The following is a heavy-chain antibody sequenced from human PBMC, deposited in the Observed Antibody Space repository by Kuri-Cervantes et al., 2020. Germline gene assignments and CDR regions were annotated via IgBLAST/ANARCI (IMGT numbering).Heavy chain of an antibody. Sequence: GESLKISCAASGIAFSSYSMNWVRQAPGKGLEWVSSISSSSSYIYYADSVKGRFTISRDNAKNSLYLQMNSLRAEDTAVYYCARDLPQAFMKWLRVSGPDAFDIWGQGTMVTVSS. CDR3: ARDLPQAFMKWLRVSGPDAFDI. CDR2: ISSSSSYI. D-gene: IGHD5-12*01. CDR1: GIAFSSYS. J-gene: IGHJ3*02. V-gene: IGHV3-21*01.